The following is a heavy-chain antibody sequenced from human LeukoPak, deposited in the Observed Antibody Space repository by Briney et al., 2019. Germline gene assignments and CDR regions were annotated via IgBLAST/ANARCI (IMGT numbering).Heavy chain of an antibody. CDR1: GGSISSYY. D-gene: IGHD4-17*01. Sequence: SSETLSLTCTVSGGSISSYYWSWIRQPPGKGLEWIGYIYYSGSTNYNPSLKSRVTISVDTSKNQFSLKLSSVTAADTAVYYCARNHDYGDYNRFDPWGQGTLVTVSS. CDR2: IYYSGST. J-gene: IGHJ5*02. CDR3: ARNHDYGDYNRFDP. V-gene: IGHV4-59*08.